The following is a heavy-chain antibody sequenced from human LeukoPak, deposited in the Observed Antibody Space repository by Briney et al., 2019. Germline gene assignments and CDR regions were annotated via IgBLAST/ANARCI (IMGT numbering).Heavy chain of an antibody. CDR3: ARVGEQTVFDY. V-gene: IGHV3-64*01. Sequence: GGSLRLSCAASGFTFSSYAMYWVRQAPGKGLEYVSSISSNGGSTYYANSVKGRFTISRDNSKNTLYLQMCSLRSEDMAVYYCARVGEQTVFDYWGQGTLVTVSS. CDR1: GFTFSSYA. CDR2: ISSNGGST. J-gene: IGHJ4*02. D-gene: IGHD3-16*01.